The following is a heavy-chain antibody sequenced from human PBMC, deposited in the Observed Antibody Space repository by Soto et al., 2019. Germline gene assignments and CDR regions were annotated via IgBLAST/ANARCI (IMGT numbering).Heavy chain of an antibody. D-gene: IGHD2-15*01. V-gene: IGHV4-59*01. CDR3: ARHTPAISISDH. CDR1: GGSIGSYY. J-gene: IGHJ4*02. Sequence: PSETLSLTCTVSGGSIGSYYGSWIRQPPGKGLEWIGYIYYSGSTNYNPSLKSRVTISVDTSKNQFSLKLSSVTAADTAVYYCARHTPAISISDHWGQGTLVTVSS. CDR2: IYYSGST.